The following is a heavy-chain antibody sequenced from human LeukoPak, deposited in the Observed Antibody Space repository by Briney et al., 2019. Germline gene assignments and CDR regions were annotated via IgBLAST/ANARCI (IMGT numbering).Heavy chain of an antibody. V-gene: IGHV4-61*01. CDR3: ARGPPDYYGSGSYLSFDY. D-gene: IGHD3-10*01. CDR1: GGSVSSGSYY. J-gene: IGHJ4*02. CDR2: IYYSGST. Sequence: SETLSLTCTVSGGSVSSGSYYWSWIRQPPGKGLEWIGYIYYSGSTNYNPSLKSRVTMSVDTSKNQFSLKLSSVTAADTAVYYCARGPPDYYGSGSYLSFDYWGQGTLVTVSS.